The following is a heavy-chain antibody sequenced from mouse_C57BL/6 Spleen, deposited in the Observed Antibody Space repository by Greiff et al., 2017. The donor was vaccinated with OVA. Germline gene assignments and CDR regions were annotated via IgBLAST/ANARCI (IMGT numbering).Heavy chain of an antibody. CDR2: IYTGSGSN. D-gene: IGHD1-1*01. CDR3: ARSKNLGNYGYFDV. V-gene: IGHV1-55*01. Sequence: VQLQQPGAELVKPGASVTLSCNASGYTFTSYWITWVNRRPGEGLEWIGDIYTGSGSNNYNAKFKSKATLTLDTSYSTAYMQLISLTSEDSAVYYGARSKNLGNYGYFDVWGTGTTVTVAS. J-gene: IGHJ1*03. CDR1: GYTFTSYW.